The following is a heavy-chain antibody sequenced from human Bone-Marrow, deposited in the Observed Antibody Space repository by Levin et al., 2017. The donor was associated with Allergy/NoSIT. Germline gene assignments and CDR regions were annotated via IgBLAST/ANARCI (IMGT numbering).Heavy chain of an antibody. Sequence: TGGSLRLSCAASGFTVSSNYMSWVRQAPGKGLEWVSVIYSCGSTYYADSVKGRFTISRDNSKNTLYLQMNSLRAEDTAVYYCARVLRFLEWLLGPSGPSPHQHRTGAYYYYMDVWGKGTTVTVSS. CDR2: IYSCGST. D-gene: IGHD3-3*01. V-gene: IGHV3-66*03. J-gene: IGHJ6*03. CDR3: ARVLRFLEWLLGPSGPSPHQHRTGAYYYYMDV. CDR1: GFTVSSNY.